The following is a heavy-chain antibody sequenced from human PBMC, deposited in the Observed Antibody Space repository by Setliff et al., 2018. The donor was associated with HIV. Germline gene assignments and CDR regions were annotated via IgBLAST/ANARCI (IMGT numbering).Heavy chain of an antibody. Sequence: SETLSLTCTVSGGSISSSTAYWGWIRQPPGKGLEWIGSIYLSGNTYYNPSLKSRVTISVDTSKNQFSLNLTSVTAADTAVYYCARSKTFYDFWGGYYTHGAFKIWGLGTMVTVSS. CDR3: ARSKTFYDFWGGYYTHGAFKI. CDR1: GGSISSSTAY. CDR2: IYLSGNT. V-gene: IGHV4-39*01. D-gene: IGHD3-3*01. J-gene: IGHJ3*02.